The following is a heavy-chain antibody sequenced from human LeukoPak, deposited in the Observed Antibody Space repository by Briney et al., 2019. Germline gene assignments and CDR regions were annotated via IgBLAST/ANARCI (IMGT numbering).Heavy chain of an antibody. CDR2: LSPDSGGT. CDR3: ARVPEAITMPYYFDY. V-gene: IGHV1-2*02. Sequence: ASVKVSCKASGYTFTGSYIHWVRQAPGQGLDWMGWLSPDSGGTNYAQMFQGRVTMTRDTSISTAYMELSRLVSDDTAVYYCARVPEAITMPYYFDYWGQGTLLTVSS. CDR1: GYTFTGSY. D-gene: IGHD3-10*01. J-gene: IGHJ4*02.